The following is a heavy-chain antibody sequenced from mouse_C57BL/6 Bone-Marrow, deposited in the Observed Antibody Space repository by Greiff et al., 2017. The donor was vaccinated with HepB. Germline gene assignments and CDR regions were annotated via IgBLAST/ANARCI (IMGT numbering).Heavy chain of an antibody. CDR2: IDPETGGT. D-gene: IGHD1-1*01. Sequence: VQLQQSGAELVRPGASVTLSCKASGYTFTDYEMHWVKQTPVHGLEWIGAIDPETGGTAYNQKFKGKAILTADKSSSTAYMELRSLTSKDSAVYYCTRGVDSGYAWFAYWGQGTLVTVSA. V-gene: IGHV1-15*01. CDR1: GYTFTDYE. J-gene: IGHJ3*01. CDR3: TRGVDSGYAWFAY.